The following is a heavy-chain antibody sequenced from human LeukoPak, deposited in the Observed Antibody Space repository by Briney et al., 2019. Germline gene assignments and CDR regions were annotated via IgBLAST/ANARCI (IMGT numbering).Heavy chain of an antibody. Sequence: SVKVSCKASGGTFSSYAISWVRQAPGQGLEWMGGIIPIFGTANYAQKFQGRVTITADKSTSTAYMELSSLRSEDTAVYYCARGGSVVVTPQPGGALDIWGQGTMVTVSS. J-gene: IGHJ3*02. V-gene: IGHV1-69*06. CDR2: IIPIFGTA. CDR3: ARGGSVVVTPQPGGALDI. CDR1: GGTFSSYA. D-gene: IGHD2-21*02.